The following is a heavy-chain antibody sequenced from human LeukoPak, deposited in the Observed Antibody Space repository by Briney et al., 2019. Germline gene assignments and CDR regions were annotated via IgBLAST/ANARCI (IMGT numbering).Heavy chain of an antibody. CDR1: GFTFSSYA. Sequence: GGSLRLSCAASGFTFSSYAMHWVRQAPGKGLEWVAVISYDGSNKYYADSVKGRFTISRDNSKNTVYLQMNSLRAEDTAVYFCARAGGSFLLYFDYWGQGTLVTVSS. V-gene: IGHV3-30-3*01. CDR2: ISYDGSNK. J-gene: IGHJ4*02. D-gene: IGHD1-26*01. CDR3: ARAGGSFLLYFDY.